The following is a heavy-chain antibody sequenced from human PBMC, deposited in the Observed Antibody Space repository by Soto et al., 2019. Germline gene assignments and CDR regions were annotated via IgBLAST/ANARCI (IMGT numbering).Heavy chain of an antibody. CDR3: ARSQYSSSWYEFDS. CDR1: GGSIFSGGYY. Sequence: SETLSLTCTVSGGSIFSGGYYWSWIRQHPGKGLEWIGYIYYSGSTYYSPSLKSRVTISVDTSKNQFSLNLSSVTAADTAVYHCARSQYSSSWYEFDSWGQGTLVTVSS. J-gene: IGHJ5*01. V-gene: IGHV4-31*03. D-gene: IGHD6-13*01. CDR2: IYYSGST.